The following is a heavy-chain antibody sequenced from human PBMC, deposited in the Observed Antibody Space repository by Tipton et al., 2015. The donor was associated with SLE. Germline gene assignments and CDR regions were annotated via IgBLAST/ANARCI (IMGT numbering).Heavy chain of an antibody. Sequence: SLRLSCAVSGFTFSSYWMHWVRQAPGKGLVWVSRINSDGSSTSYADSVKGRFTISRDNAKNTLYLQMNSLRAEDTAVYYCASYCGGDCYSYAFDIWGQGTMVTVSS. CDR2: INSDGSST. CDR1: GFTFSSYW. J-gene: IGHJ3*02. CDR3: ASYCGGDCYSYAFDI. D-gene: IGHD2-21*01. V-gene: IGHV3-74*01.